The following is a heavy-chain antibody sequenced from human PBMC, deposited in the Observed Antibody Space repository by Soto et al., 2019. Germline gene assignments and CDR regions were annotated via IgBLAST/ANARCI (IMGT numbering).Heavy chain of an antibody. CDR3: ARVRREYDNSGPVDY. D-gene: IGHD3-22*01. Sequence: SETLSLTCAVSGGSISSGDFSWNWIRQPPGKGLEYIGYIYYGGSTYYNPSLQSRVTMSVDRSRNQFSLKLNSVTAADMAVYYCARVRREYDNSGPVDYWGQGTLVTVS. CDR2: IYYGGST. V-gene: IGHV4-30-2*01. CDR1: GGSISSGDFS. J-gene: IGHJ4*02.